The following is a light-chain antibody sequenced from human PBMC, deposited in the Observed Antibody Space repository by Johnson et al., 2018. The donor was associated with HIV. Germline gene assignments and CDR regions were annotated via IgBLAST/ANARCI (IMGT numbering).Light chain of an antibody. CDR2: DNN. V-gene: IGLV1-51*01. Sequence: QPVLTQPPSVSAAPGQKVTISCSGCSFNIGNNYVAWYHQVPGTAPKFLISDNNKRPPGIPDRFYGLKSGTSRTLGITGLQTGDEADYYCGTWDSSVSAYVLGTGTKVTVL. J-gene: IGLJ1*01. CDR1: SFNIGNNY. CDR3: GTWDSSVSAYV.